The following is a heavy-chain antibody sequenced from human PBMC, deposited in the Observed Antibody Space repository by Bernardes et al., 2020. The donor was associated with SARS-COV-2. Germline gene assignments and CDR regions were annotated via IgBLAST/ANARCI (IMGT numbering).Heavy chain of an antibody. V-gene: IGHV4-59*11. CDR3: ARGVRNGDYYFDF. J-gene: IGHJ4*02. CDR1: GGSISGHY. Sequence: SETLSLTCTVSGGSISGHYWSWIRQPPGKGLEWIGNIYNSATTDYNPSLKSRVTIAVDTSKKQFPLNLTFVTAADTALYYCARGVRNGDYYFDFWGEGTPIPVSS. CDR2: IYNSATT. D-gene: IGHD4-17*01.